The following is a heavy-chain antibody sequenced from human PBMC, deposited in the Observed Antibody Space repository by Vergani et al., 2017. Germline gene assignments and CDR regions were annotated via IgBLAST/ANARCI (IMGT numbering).Heavy chain of an antibody. CDR2: IYPGDSEV. Sequence: EKQLVQSGSETKKPGESLKIPCQAFGYIFSNFWIGWVRQRPGRGLEWMGIIYPGDSEVKSNPTFRGQVIFSVDTSVNTAYLQWRSLQASDTAPYFWASGGHCSEKGGALQLWGQGTNITVSS. J-gene: IGHJ3*01. D-gene: IGHD1-26*01. V-gene: IGHV5-51*01. CDR1: GYIFSNFW. CDR3: ASGGHCSEKGGALQL.